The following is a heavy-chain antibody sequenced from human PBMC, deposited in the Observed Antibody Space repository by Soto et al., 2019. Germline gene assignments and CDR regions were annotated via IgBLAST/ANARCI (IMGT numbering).Heavy chain of an antibody. D-gene: IGHD3-22*01. J-gene: IGHJ4*02. CDR3: ARMHFDSSGYSYYFDY. Sequence: QVQLQQWGAGLLKPSETLSLTCAVYGGSFSGYYWSWIRQPPGKGLEWIGEINHSGSTNYNPSLKSRVTISVDTSKNQFSLKLSSVTAADTAVYYCARMHFDSSGYSYYFDYWGQGPLVTVSS. V-gene: IGHV4-34*01. CDR1: GGSFSGYY. CDR2: INHSGST.